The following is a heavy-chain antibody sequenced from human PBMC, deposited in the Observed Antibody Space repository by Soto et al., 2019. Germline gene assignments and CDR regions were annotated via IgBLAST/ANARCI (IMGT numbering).Heavy chain of an antibody. CDR2: ISGSDATI. Sequence: GGSLRLSCAASGFSLRDHYLAWIRQAPGKGLEWVSYISGSDATIYYGDPVKGRFTISRDSSKNSVFLQMNSLRGEDTAVYFCARGHYYGVNVWGQGTSVTVSS. J-gene: IGHJ6*02. V-gene: IGHV3-11*01. CDR1: GFSLRDHY. D-gene: IGHD3-10*01. CDR3: ARGHYYGVNV.